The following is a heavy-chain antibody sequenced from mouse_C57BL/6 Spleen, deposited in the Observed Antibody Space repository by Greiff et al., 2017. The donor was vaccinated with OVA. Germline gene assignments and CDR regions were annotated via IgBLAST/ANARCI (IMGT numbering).Heavy chain of an antibody. CDR2: IYPSDSET. Sequence: QVQLQQSGAELVRPGSSVKLSCKASGYTFTSYWMDWVKQRPGQGLEWIGNIYPSDSETHYNQKFKDKATLTVDKSSSTAYMQLSSLTSEDSAVYYCARGGGYDGGYYYAMDYWGQGTSVTVSS. CDR3: ARGGGYDGGYYYAMDY. D-gene: IGHD2-2*01. V-gene: IGHV1-61*01. J-gene: IGHJ4*01. CDR1: GYTFTSYW.